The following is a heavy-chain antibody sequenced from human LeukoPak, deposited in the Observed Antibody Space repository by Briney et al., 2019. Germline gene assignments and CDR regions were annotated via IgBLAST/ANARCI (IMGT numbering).Heavy chain of an antibody. CDR3: AKGRTYGSYLGDAFDI. Sequence: GGSLRLSCAASGFTFSSYAMSWVRQAPGKGLEWVAVISYDGSNKYYADSVKGRFTISRDNSKNTLYLQMNSLRAEDTAVYYCAKGRTYGSYLGDAFDIWGQGTMVTVSS. J-gene: IGHJ3*02. CDR2: ISYDGSNK. D-gene: IGHD1-26*01. CDR1: GFTFSSYA. V-gene: IGHV3-30-3*01.